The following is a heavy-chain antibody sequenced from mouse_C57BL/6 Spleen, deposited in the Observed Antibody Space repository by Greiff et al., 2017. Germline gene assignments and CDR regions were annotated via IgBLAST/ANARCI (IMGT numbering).Heavy chain of an antibody. CDR3: ARGGFTTETWFAY. CDR1: GYTFTGYW. D-gene: IGHD1-1*01. CDR2: ILPGSGST. J-gene: IGHJ3*01. V-gene: IGHV1-9*01. Sequence: QVQLQQSGAELMKPGASVKLSCKATGYTFTGYWIEWVKQRPGHGLEWIGEILPGSGSTNYNEKFKGKATFTADTSSNTAYMQLCSLTTEDSAIYYCARGGFTTETWFAYWGQGALVTVSA.